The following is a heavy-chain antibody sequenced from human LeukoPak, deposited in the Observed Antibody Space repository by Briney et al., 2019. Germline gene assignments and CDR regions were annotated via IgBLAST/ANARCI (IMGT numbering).Heavy chain of an antibody. CDR3: AREQWPGRDAFDI. Sequence: SGGSLRLSCAASGFTFSDYYMSWIRQAPGKGLEWVSYISSSGSTIYYADSVKGRFTISRDNAKNSLYLQMNSLRAEDTAVYYCAREQWPGRDAFDIWGQGTMVTVSS. CDR2: ISSSGSTI. J-gene: IGHJ3*02. D-gene: IGHD6-19*01. V-gene: IGHV3-11*01. CDR1: GFTFSDYY.